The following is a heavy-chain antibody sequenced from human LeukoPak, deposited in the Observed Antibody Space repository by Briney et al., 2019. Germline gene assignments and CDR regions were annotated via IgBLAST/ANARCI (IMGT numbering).Heavy chain of an antibody. CDR2: IYYSGST. V-gene: IGHV4-59*01. D-gene: IGHD6-6*01. J-gene: IGHJ3*02. Sequence: SETLSLTCAVYGGSFSGYYWSWIRQPPGKGLEWIGYIYYSGSTNYNPSLKSRVTISVDTSKNQFSLKLSSVTAADTAVYYCARAGIAARLDAFDIWGQGTMVTVSS. CDR1: GGSFSGYY. CDR3: ARAGIAARLDAFDI.